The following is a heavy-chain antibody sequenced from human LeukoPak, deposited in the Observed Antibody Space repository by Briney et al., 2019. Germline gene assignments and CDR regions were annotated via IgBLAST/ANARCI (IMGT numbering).Heavy chain of an antibody. CDR2: ISSSSSTI. D-gene: IGHD4-11*01. V-gene: IGHV3-48*01. CDR1: GFTFSSYS. Sequence: GGSLRLSCAASGFTFSSYSMNWVRQAPGKRLEWASYISSSSSTIYYADSVKGRFTISRDNAKNSLYLQMNSLRAEDTAVYYCARDLTTVTNWGQGTLVTVSS. J-gene: IGHJ4*02. CDR3: ARDLTTVTN.